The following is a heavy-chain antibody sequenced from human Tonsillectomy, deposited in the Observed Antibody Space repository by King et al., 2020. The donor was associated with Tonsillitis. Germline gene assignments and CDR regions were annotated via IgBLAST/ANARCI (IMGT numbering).Heavy chain of an antibody. D-gene: IGHD3-22*01. CDR2: ISGYDANS. CDR1: GYTFTRYG. V-gene: IGHV1-18*04. CDR3: ARDSHYYDTSAYYAAAFDI. J-gene: IGHJ3*02. Sequence: QLVQSGGEVRKPGASVKVSCKSSGYTFTRYGVSWVRQAPGQGLEWMGWISGYDANSNYAQKFQGRVTMTTDTSTSTAYMELTNLRSDDTAVYYCARDSHYYDTSAYYAAAFDIWGQGKMVTVSS.